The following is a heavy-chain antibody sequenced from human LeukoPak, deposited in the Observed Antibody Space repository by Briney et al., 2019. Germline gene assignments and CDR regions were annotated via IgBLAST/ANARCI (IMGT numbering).Heavy chain of an antibody. CDR3: ARRDISWYFDY. V-gene: IGHV4-61*02. Sequence: SQTLSLTCTVSGGSISSGSYYWSWIRQPAGKGLEWIGRIYTSGSTYYNPSLKSRVTISVDTSKNQFSLKLSSVTAADTAVYYCARRDISWYFDYWGQGILVTVSS. D-gene: IGHD6-13*01. J-gene: IGHJ4*02. CDR2: IYTSGST. CDR1: GGSISSGSYY.